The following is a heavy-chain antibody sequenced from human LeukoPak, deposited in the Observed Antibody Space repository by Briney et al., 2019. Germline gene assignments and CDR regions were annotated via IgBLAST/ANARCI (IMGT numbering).Heavy chain of an antibody. CDR3: ASHYGDYKDALDDY. D-gene: IGHD4-17*01. Sequence: ASVKVSCKASGGTFSSYAISWVRQAPGQGLEWMGGIIPIFGTANYAQKFQGRVTITADESTSTAYMELSSLRSEDTAVCYCASHYGDYKDALDDYWGQGTLVTVSS. J-gene: IGHJ4*02. CDR1: GGTFSSYA. CDR2: IIPIFGTA. V-gene: IGHV1-69*13.